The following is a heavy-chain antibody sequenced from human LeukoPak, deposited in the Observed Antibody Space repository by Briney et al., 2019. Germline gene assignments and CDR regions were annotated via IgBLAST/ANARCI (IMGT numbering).Heavy chain of an antibody. CDR2: IYSSGST. D-gene: IGHD2-2*02. Sequence: SDPLSLPCTVSGGSLSRYHWSWIRHPAGKGLEGIGRIYSSGSTNYNPSLKSRVTMSVDTSKNQFSLKLSSVTAADTAGYYCARGIVVVPAAIGQDWFDPWGQGTLVTVS. J-gene: IGHJ5*02. V-gene: IGHV4-4*07. CDR3: ARGIVVVPAAIGQDWFDP. CDR1: GGSLSRYH.